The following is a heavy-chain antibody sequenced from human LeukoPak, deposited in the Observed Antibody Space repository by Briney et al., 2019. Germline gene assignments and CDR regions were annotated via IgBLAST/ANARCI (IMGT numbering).Heavy chain of an antibody. CDR3: ARSFGYSSSYIDY. Sequence: GGSLRLSCAASGFTFSSYWMHWVRQAPGKGLVWVSHIKTDGSSTNYAESVKGRFTISRDNAKNTVYLQMNSLRAEDTALYYCARSFGYSSSYIDYWGQGTLVTVSS. V-gene: IGHV3-74*01. J-gene: IGHJ4*02. CDR2: IKTDGSST. CDR1: GFTFSSYW. D-gene: IGHD6-6*01.